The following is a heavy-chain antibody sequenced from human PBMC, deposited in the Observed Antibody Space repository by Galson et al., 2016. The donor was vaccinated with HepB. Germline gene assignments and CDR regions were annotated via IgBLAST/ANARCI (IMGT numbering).Heavy chain of an antibody. J-gene: IGHJ4*02. V-gene: IGHV3-74*01. Sequence: SLRLPCPASGVTFSYYWMNWVRHAPGTGLVWVARNNDDGTYTSFADSVKGRFTISRDNAKNTLYLQMNRLRVEDTAVYYCVRASGSHFDYWGQGTLVTVSS. D-gene: IGHD1-26*01. CDR1: GVTFSYYW. CDR3: VRASGSHFDY. CDR2: NNDDGTYT.